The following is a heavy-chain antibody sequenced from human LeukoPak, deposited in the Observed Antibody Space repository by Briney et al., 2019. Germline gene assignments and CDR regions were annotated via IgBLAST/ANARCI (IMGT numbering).Heavy chain of an antibody. CDR1: GFTVSSNY. Sequence: GGSLRLSCAASGFTVSSNYMSWVRQAPGKGLEWVSVIYSGGNTYYADSVKGRFTISRDNSKNTLFLQMNSLRVEDTAVYYCARVAGGYSSLPHFDYWGQGTLVTVSS. CDR3: ARVAGGYSSLPHFDY. V-gene: IGHV3-53*01. J-gene: IGHJ4*02. CDR2: IYSGGNT. D-gene: IGHD6-6*01.